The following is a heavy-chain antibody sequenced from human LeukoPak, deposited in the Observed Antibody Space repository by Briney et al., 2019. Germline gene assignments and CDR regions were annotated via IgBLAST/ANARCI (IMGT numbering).Heavy chain of an antibody. Sequence: GGSLRLSCAASGFSFSINSMTWVRQAPGKGLEWVSLISGDGGSTYYADSVKGRFTISRDNSKNSLYLQMNSLRTEDTALYYCAKVRMVRGCPDYWGQGTLVTVSS. CDR2: ISGDGGST. CDR3: AKVRMVRGCPDY. J-gene: IGHJ4*02. CDR1: GFSFSINS. D-gene: IGHD3-10*01. V-gene: IGHV3-43*02.